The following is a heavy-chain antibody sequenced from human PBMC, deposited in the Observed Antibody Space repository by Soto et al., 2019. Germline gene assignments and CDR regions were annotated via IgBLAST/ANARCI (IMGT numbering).Heavy chain of an antibody. D-gene: IGHD5-18*01. J-gene: IGHJ4*02. V-gene: IGHV4-59*01. CDR3: ARVLSGYSYGPFDY. CDR1: GDSISSYY. Sequence: QVQLQESGPGLVKPSETLSLTCIVSGDSISSYYWSWIRQPPGKGLEWIGYIYYRGSTNYNPSLKSRVTISVDTSKTQFSLKLSSVTAADTAVYYCARVLSGYSYGPFDYWGQGTLVTVSS. CDR2: IYYRGST.